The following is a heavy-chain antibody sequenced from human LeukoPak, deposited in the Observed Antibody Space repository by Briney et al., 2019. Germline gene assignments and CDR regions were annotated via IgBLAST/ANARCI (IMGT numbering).Heavy chain of an antibody. Sequence: PGGSLRLSCAASGFTVSRNYMSWDRQAPGKGLEWVSLIYSGGSTYYADSVKGRFTLSRDNSKNTLYLQMNSLRAEDTAVYYCAKGPSIAARPGYFDLWGRGTLVTVSS. J-gene: IGHJ2*01. V-gene: IGHV3-53*01. CDR1: GFTVSRNY. D-gene: IGHD6-6*01. CDR3: AKGPSIAARPGYFDL. CDR2: IYSGGST.